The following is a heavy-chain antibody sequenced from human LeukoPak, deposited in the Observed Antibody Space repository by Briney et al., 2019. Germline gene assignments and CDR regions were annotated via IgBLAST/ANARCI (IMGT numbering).Heavy chain of an antibody. CDR3: ATPITTAYDSSGYDAFDI. CDR1: GFTFSSYV. V-gene: IGHV3-30*04. J-gene: IGHJ3*02. CDR2: ISYDGSNE. Sequence: GRSLRLSCAASGFTFSSYVMHWVRQAPGKGLEWVAIISYDGSNEYYADSVKGRFTISRDNSKNTLYLQMNSLRAEDTAVYYCATPITTAYDSSGYDAFDIWGQGTMVTVSS. D-gene: IGHD3-22*01.